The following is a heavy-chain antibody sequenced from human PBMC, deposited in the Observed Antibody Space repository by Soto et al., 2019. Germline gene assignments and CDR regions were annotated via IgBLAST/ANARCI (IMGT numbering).Heavy chain of an antibody. J-gene: IGHJ6*02. CDR1: GFTVFNRY. Sequence: EVQLVETGGGLVQPGGSLRLSCAASGFTVFNRYMNWVRQAPGKGLEWVSLIDRDDISYYADSVKGRFSISRDSSRNTIYLQMSSLRADDTAVYYCARRNDRSYYYGLDVWGHGTTVIVSS. CDR3: ARRNDRSYYYGLDV. CDR2: IDRDDIS. V-gene: IGHV3-53*02.